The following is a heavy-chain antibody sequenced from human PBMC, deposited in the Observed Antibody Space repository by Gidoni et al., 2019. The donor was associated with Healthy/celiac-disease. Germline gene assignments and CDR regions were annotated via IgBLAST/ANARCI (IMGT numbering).Heavy chain of an antibody. J-gene: IGHJ3*02. V-gene: IGHV3-23*01. CDR1: GFPFSRYA. D-gene: IGHD6-19*01. CDR2: ISGSGGST. CDR3: AKGDSSGWYSGAFDI. Sequence: EVQLLESGGGLVQPGGSLRLSCAASGFPFSRYAMSWVRQAPGKGLEWVSAISGSGGSTYYADSVKGRFTISRDNSKNTLYLQMNSLRAEDTAVYYCAKGDSSGWYSGAFDIWGQGTMVTVSS.